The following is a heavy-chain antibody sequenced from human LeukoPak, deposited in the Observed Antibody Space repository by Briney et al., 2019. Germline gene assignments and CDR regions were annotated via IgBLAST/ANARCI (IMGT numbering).Heavy chain of an antibody. Sequence: PSETLSLTCSGSGVSISSSSYYWGWIRQPPGKGLEWIGSIYYSGSTYYNPSLKSRVTISVDTSKNQFSLKLSSVTAADTAVYYCARLRIPRVWSFDLWGRGTLVTVSS. CDR2: IYYSGST. J-gene: IGHJ2*01. CDR1: GVSISSSSYY. V-gene: IGHV4-39*01. D-gene: IGHD2/OR15-2a*01. CDR3: ARLRIPRVWSFDL.